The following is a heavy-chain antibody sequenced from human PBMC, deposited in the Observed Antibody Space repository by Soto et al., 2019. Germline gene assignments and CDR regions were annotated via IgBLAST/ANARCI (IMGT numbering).Heavy chain of an antibody. V-gene: IGHV2-26*01. CDR2: IDSSGEK. CDR3: ARRQLAVAVSPWFDP. J-gene: IGHJ5*02. D-gene: IGHD6-13*01. CDR1: GLSITDSEMG. Sequence: QVTLKESGPVLVKPTETLTLRCTVSGLSITDSEMGVSWIRQPPGQPLEWLAHIDSSGEKSYRTFLKSRLAISKDTSKSHIVLTMTHIDPADTATYYCARRQLAVAVSPWFDPWGQGIPVTVSS.